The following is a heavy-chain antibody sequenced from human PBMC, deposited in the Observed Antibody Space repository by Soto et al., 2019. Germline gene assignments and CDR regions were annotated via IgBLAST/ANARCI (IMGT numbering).Heavy chain of an antibody. J-gene: IGHJ4*02. CDR3: AKDLFSYGDYPNFDY. CDR1: GFTFSSYG. V-gene: IGHV3-30*18. CDR2: ISYDGSNK. D-gene: IGHD4-17*01. Sequence: GGSLRLSCAASGFTFSSYGMHWVRQAPGKGLEWVAVISYDGSNKYYADSVKGRFTISRDNSKNTLYLQMNSLRAEDTAVYYCAKDLFSYGDYPNFDYWGQGTLVTVSS.